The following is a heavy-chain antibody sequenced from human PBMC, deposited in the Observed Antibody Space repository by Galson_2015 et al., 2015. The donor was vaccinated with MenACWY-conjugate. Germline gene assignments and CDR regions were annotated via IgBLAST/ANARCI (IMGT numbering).Heavy chain of an antibody. CDR3: ARRRTPLLIPFDY. J-gene: IGHJ4*02. V-gene: IGHV4-39*01. Sequence: LSLICSVYGDSVTPPNLYWGWILQPPGQGLECIGTTHHLVSTYHNPSFNSRVTFSVDTSKDQFSLNLRSVTVADPAVYYCARRRTPLLIPFDYWGQGILVTVSS. D-gene: IGHD3-16*01. CDR2: THHLVST. CDR1: GDSVTPPNLY.